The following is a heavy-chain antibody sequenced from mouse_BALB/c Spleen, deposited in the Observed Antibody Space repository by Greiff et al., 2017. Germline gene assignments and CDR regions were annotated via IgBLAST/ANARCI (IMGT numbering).Heavy chain of an antibody. Sequence: VQLQQSGTVLARPGASVKMSCKASGYTFTSYWMHWVKQRPGQGLEWIGDINPGNSDTSYNQKFKGKAKLTAVTSTSTAYMERSSLTNEDSAVYYCTDNDGKVGYYFDYWGQGTTLTVSS. CDR2: INPGNSDT. V-gene: IGHV1-5*01. CDR1: GYTFTSYW. D-gene: IGHD2-4*01. CDR3: TDNDGKVGYYFDY. J-gene: IGHJ2*01.